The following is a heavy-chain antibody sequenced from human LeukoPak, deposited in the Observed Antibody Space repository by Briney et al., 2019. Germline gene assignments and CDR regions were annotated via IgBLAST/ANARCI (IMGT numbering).Heavy chain of an antibody. Sequence: GGSLRLSCAASGFTFSSYAMSWVRQAPGKGLEWVSTISGSGGSTYYADSVKGRFTVSRDNSKNTLSLQMNSLRAEDTAVYYCSRSPSQDYWGQGTLVTVSS. CDR2: ISGSGGST. J-gene: IGHJ4*02. CDR3: SRSPSQDY. D-gene: IGHD2-2*01. CDR1: GFTFSSYA. V-gene: IGHV3-23*01.